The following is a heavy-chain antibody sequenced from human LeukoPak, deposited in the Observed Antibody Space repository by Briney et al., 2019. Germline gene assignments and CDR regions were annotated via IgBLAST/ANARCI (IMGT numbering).Heavy chain of an antibody. D-gene: IGHD5-12*01. CDR3: ARLVAQYYYYYGMDV. CDR2: INHSGST. CDR1: GGSFSGYY. J-gene: IGHJ6*02. Sequence: SETLSLTCAVYGGSFSGYYRSWIRQPPGKGLEWIGEINHSGSTNYNPSLKSRVTISVDTSKNQFSLKLSSVTAADTAVYYCARLVAQYYYYYGMDVWGQGTTVTVSS. V-gene: IGHV4-34*01.